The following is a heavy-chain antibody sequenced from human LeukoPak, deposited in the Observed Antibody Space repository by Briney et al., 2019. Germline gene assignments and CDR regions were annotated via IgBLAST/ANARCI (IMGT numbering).Heavy chain of an antibody. Sequence: SDTLSVTRTVSGGSISSYLRSWIRPPAGKGREWIGRIYTSGSTNYNPSLKSRVTMSVDTSKDQFSLKLSSVTAADTAVYYCAREDSGYYYYGMDVWGQGTTVTVSS. CDR3: AREDSGYYYYGMDV. V-gene: IGHV4-4*07. CDR2: IYTSGST. CDR1: GGSISSYL. J-gene: IGHJ6*02. D-gene: IGHD1-26*01.